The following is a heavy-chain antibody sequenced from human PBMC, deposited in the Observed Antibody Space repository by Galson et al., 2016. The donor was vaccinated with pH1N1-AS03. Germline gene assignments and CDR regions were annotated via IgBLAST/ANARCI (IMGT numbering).Heavy chain of an antibody. J-gene: IGHJ5*02. CDR2: IYHSGSA. CDR1: GGSLSGYH. D-gene: IGHD2-21*02. CDR3: ARGKKRGSSDTAVWFDP. V-gene: IGHV4-34*01. Sequence: SETLSLTCAVDGGSLSGYHWNWIRQPPGKGLEWIGEIYHSGSADYNPSLKSRVTISIDTSKNQFSLNLTAVTAADTAIYYCARGKKRGSSDTAVWFDPWGQGALVSVSS.